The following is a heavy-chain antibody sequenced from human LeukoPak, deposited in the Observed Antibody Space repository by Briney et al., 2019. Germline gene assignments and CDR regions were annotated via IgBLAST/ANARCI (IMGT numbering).Heavy chain of an antibody. CDR3: AREFPPSRSIAAAGHYFDY. Sequence: GASVKVSCKASGYTFTNYYMHWVRQAPGKGLEWMGIINPSGGSTTYAQKFQGRVTMTGDTSTSTVYMELSSLRSEDTAVYYCAREFPPSRSIAAAGHYFDYWGQGSLVTVSS. D-gene: IGHD6-13*01. CDR1: GYTFTNYY. J-gene: IGHJ4*02. V-gene: IGHV1-46*01. CDR2: INPSGGST.